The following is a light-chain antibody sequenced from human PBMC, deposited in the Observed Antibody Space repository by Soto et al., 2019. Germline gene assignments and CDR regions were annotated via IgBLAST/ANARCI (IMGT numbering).Light chain of an antibody. CDR3: QQYNNWPRT. V-gene: IGKV3-15*01. J-gene: IGKJ1*01. CDR1: QSVSNY. CDR2: GAS. Sequence: EILMTQSPATLSVSPGERATLSCRASQSVSNYLAWYQQIPGQPPRLLIYGASTRATGIPARFSGSGSGTEFTLTISSLQSGDFAVYYCQQYNNWPRTFGQGTKVEIK.